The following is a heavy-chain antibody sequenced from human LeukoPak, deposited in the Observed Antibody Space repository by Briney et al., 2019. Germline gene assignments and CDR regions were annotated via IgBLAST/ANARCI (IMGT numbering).Heavy chain of an antibody. CDR3: ARGALWLGETERSFDF. J-gene: IGHJ4*02. CDR1: GFTFSDYY. CDR2: ISSTGGTI. V-gene: IGHV3-11*01. D-gene: IGHD3-10*01. Sequence: PGGSLRLSCAASGFTFSDYYMSWIRQAPGKGLEWVSYISSTGGTIYNADSVKGRFSISRDSAKNSLYLQMNSLRAEDSAVYYCARGALWLGETERSFDFWGQGTLVTVSS.